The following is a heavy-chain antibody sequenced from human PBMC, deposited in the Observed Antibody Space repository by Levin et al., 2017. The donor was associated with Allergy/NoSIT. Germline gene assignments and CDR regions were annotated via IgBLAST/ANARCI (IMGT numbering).Heavy chain of an antibody. CDR1: GFTVSSNY. J-gene: IGHJ4*02. CDR2: IYSGGST. Sequence: QTGESLKISCAASGFTVSSNYMSWVRQAPGKGLEWVSVIYSGGSTYYADSVKGRFTISRDNSKNTLYLQMNSLRAEDTAVYYCAREMGAAALPDYWGQGTLVTVSS. V-gene: IGHV3-66*01. CDR3: AREMGAAALPDY. D-gene: IGHD1-26*01.